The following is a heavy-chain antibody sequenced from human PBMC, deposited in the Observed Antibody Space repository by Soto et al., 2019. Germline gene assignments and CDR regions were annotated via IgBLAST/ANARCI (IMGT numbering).Heavy chain of an antibody. CDR3: ARAPCSSTSCYWSRAFDI. D-gene: IGHD2-2*01. V-gene: IGHV1-69*06. Sequence: QVQLVQSGAEVQKPGSSVKVSCKASGGTFSSYAISWVRQAPGQGLEWMGGIIPIFGTANYAQKFQGRVTITADKSTSTAYMELSSLRSEDTAVYYCARAPCSSTSCYWSRAFDIWGQGTMVTVSS. CDR2: IIPIFGTA. J-gene: IGHJ3*02. CDR1: GGTFSSYA.